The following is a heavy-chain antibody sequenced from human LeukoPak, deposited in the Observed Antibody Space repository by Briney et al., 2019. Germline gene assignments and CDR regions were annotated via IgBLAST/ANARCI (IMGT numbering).Heavy chain of an antibody. CDR3: ASNSGWYDSGTIDH. Sequence: SETLSLTCTVSGASIRSGDYYWSWIRQPPGKGLEWIGYIYYSGSTNYNPSLKSRVTISVDRSKNQFSLKLSSVTAADTAVYYCASNSGWYDSGTIDHWGQGTLVTVSS. J-gene: IGHJ4*02. CDR2: IYYSGST. CDR1: GASIRSGDYY. D-gene: IGHD6-19*01. V-gene: IGHV4-61*08.